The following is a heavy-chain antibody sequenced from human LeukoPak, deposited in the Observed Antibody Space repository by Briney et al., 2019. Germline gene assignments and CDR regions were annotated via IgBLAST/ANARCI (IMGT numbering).Heavy chain of an antibody. Sequence: SETLSLTSTLSGGPISTYFWTWIPKSPGKGLEWIRYIHASGSTYYNPSLESRVTISIDTSKNQFSLTLSSVTTADTAVYYCARVLRGSEDGFDIWGQGTLVAISS. D-gene: IGHD2-15*01. J-gene: IGHJ3*02. CDR3: ARVLRGSEDGFDI. CDR1: GGPISTYF. V-gene: IGHV4-4*09. CDR2: IHASGST.